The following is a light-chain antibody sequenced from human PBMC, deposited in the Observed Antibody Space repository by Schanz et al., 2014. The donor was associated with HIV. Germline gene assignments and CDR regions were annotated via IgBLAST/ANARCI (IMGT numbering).Light chain of an antibody. Sequence: QSALTQPASVSGSPGQSITISCTGTSSDVGGYNYVSWYQQHPGKAPKLMIYEVIKRPSGVPDRFSGSKSGSTASLTVSGLQPEDEADYYCSSYTSSSTPCFGTGTKLTVL. J-gene: IGLJ1*01. V-gene: IGLV2-14*01. CDR2: EVI. CDR3: SSYTSSSTPC. CDR1: SSDVGGYNY.